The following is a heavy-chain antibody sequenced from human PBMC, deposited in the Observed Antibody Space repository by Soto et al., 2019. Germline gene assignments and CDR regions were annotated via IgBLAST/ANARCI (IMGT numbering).Heavy chain of an antibody. D-gene: IGHD3-10*01. J-gene: IGHJ5*02. CDR3: ARSMGEVVRPEHTKNNWFDP. V-gene: IGHV1-69*13. CDR2: IIPIFGTA. CDR1: GGTFSSYA. Sequence: GASVKVSCKASGGTFSSYAISWVRQAPGQGLEWMGGIIPIFGTANYAQKFQGRVTITADESTSTAYMELSSLRSEDTAVYYCARSMGEVVRPEHTKNNWFDPWGQGTLVTVS.